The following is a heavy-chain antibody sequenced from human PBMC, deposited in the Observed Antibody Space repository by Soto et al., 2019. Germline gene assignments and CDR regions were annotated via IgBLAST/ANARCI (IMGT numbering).Heavy chain of an antibody. CDR3: ARAKVDYYNGMDV. Sequence: QLQLQESGSGLVKPSQTLSLTCAVSGGSISSGGYSWSWIRQPPGKGLEWIGYIYHSGSTYYNPSLKRRVTISVDRAKNQFSLKLSSGTAADTAVYYCARAKVDYYNGMDVWGQGTTVTVSS. CDR2: IYHSGST. V-gene: IGHV4-30-2*01. J-gene: IGHJ6*02. CDR1: GGSISSGGYS.